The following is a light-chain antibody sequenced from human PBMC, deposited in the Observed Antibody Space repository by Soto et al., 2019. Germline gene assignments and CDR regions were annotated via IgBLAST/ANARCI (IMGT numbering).Light chain of an antibody. CDR1: QTISSW. CDR2: KAS. CDR3: QHYNSYSEA. V-gene: IGKV1-5*03. Sequence: DIQMTQYPSTLSASEGDRVSITCRASQTISSWLAWYQQKPGKAPKLLIYKASTLKSGVPSRFSGSGSGTEFTLTISSLQPDDFATYYCQHYNSYSEAFGQGTKVDIK. J-gene: IGKJ1*01.